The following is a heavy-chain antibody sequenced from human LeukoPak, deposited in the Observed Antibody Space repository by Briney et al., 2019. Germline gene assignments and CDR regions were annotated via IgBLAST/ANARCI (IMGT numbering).Heavy chain of an antibody. CDR2: IYSGGST. J-gene: IGHJ4*02. CDR3: ARVRWQLDSYYFDC. V-gene: IGHV3-66*01. Sequence: GGSLRLSCAASGFTVSSNYMSWVRQAPGKGLEWVSVIYSGGSTYYADSVKGRFTISRDNSKNTLYLQMNSLRAEDTAVYYCARVRWQLDSYYFDCWGQGTLVTVSS. CDR1: GFTVSSNY. D-gene: IGHD6-13*01.